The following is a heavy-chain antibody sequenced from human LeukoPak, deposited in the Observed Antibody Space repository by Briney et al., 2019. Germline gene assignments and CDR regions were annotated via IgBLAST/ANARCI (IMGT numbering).Heavy chain of an antibody. V-gene: IGHV1-69*05. CDR2: IIPIFGTA. CDR3: ARGPYDTSGYYYVNY. CDR1: GGTFSSYA. Sequence: SVKVSCKASGGTFSSYAISWVRQAPGQGLEWMGGIIPIFGTANYAQKFQGRVTITTDESTSTAYMELSSLRSEDTAVYYCARGPYDTSGYYYVNYWGQGTLVTVSS. J-gene: IGHJ4*02. D-gene: IGHD3-22*01.